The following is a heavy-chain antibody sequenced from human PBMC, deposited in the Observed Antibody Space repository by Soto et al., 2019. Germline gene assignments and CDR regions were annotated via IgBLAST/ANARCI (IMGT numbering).Heavy chain of an antibody. J-gene: IGHJ3*02. CDR3: ASRITIVGGVIGLEAFDS. CDR2: LDXSGRT. Sequence: PSETLSLTRAVCDGFISRARYYWSWIRQHPGKGAEWIGYLDXSGRTYYNESIKSRVTMSVDTSKNQCSLKLSSVTAEDTAVYYCASRITIVGGVIGLEAFDSGRQGAMVTVSS. V-gene: IGHV4-31*11. CDR1: DGFISRARYY. D-gene: IGHD3-10*01.